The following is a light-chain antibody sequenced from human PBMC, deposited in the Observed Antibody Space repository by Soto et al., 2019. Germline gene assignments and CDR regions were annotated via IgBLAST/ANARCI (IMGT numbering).Light chain of an antibody. V-gene: IGLV7-46*01. CDR3: LLSYTGARPIV. CDR2: DTT. CDR1: IGAVTSGHC. Sequence: AVVTQEPSLTVSPGGTVTLTCASSIGAVTSGHCPFWFQQKPCQAPRTLISDTTNKHSWTPARFSGSLLGGKAALTLSGAQPEDEADYYCLLSYTGARPIVFGGGTQLTVL. J-gene: IGLJ3*02.